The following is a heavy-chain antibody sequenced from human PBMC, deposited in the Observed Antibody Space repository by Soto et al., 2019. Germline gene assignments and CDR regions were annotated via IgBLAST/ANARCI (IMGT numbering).Heavy chain of an antibody. V-gene: IGHV3-9*01. Sequence: PGVSLRLSCAASGFSYEDSAMHWVRQAPGKGLEWVSGVDWNSGSIAYADSVKGRFTISRDNAKNSLFLQMNSLRPEDTALYYCAKDYCSAGGCYSVHYYYMDVWGIGTTVTVSS. D-gene: IGHD2-15*01. CDR1: GFSYEDSA. CDR2: VDWNSGSI. CDR3: AKDYCSAGGCYSVHYYYMDV. J-gene: IGHJ6*03.